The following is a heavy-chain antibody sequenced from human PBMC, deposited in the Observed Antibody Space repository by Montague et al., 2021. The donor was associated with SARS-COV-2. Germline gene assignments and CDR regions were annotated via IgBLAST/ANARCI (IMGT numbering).Heavy chain of an antibody. D-gene: IGHD3-16*02. J-gene: IGHJ6*02. V-gene: IGHV4-34*01. Sequence: SETLSLTCAVYGGSFSGYYWTWIRQPPGKGLEWIGEINHSGSTNYNPSLKSRVTISVDTSKNQFSLELRSATAADTAVYYCARGQPPRITFGGIISYGLDVWGQGTTVTVSS. CDR1: GGSFSGYY. CDR2: INHSGST. CDR3: ARGQPPRITFGGIISYGLDV.